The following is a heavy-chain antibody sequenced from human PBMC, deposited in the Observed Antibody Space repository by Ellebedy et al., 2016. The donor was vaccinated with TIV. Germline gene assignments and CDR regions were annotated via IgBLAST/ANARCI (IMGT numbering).Heavy chain of an antibody. V-gene: IGHV3-21*01. CDR1: GFTFSSYS. J-gene: IGHJ6*02. CDR2: ISSTSSYT. Sequence: GGSLRLSCAASGFTFSSYSMNWVRQAPGKGLEWVSSISSTSSYTYYADSVKGRFTISRDNAKNSLYLQMNSLRAEDTAVYYCARGLRDYDFWSGYYTLTVYGMDVWGQGTTVTVSS. D-gene: IGHD3-3*01. CDR3: ARGLRDYDFWSGYYTLTVYGMDV.